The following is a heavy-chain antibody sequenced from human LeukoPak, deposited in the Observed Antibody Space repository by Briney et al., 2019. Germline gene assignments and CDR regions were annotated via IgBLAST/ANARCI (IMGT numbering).Heavy chain of an antibody. CDR3: ARDLGSSTPSGI. Sequence: GSLRLSCAASGFIFGDYSMSWVRQPPGKGLEWIGEIYHSGSTNYSPSLKSRVTISVDKSRNLLFLRLNSVTAADTAVYYCARDLGSSTPSGIWGKGTTVTVSS. J-gene: IGHJ6*04. CDR2: IYHSGST. CDR1: GFIFGDYS. V-gene: IGHV4-4*02. D-gene: IGHD3-16*01.